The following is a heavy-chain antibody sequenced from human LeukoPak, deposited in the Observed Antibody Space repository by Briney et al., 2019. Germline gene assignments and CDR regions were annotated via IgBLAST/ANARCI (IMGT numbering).Heavy chain of an antibody. D-gene: IGHD4-17*01. V-gene: IGHV1-46*01. CDR1: GYTFTSFY. CDR2: INPSGGST. Sequence: ASAKVSCKASGYTFTSFYMHWVRQAPGQGLEWMGIINPSGGSTSYAQKFQGRVTMTRDTSTSTVYMELSSLRSEDTAVYYCARGDYGDYFDYWGQGTLVTVPS. J-gene: IGHJ4*02. CDR3: ARGDYGDYFDY.